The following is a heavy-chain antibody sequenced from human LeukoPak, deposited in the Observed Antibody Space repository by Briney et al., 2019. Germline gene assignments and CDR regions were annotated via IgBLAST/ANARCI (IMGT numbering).Heavy chain of an antibody. D-gene: IGHD2/OR15-2a*01. CDR3: AKDPVVITTTIRPTESFQH. J-gene: IGHJ1*01. CDR1: GFTFSSYA. V-gene: IGHV3-23*01. CDR2: ISGSGGST. Sequence: GGSLRDSCAASGFTFSSYAMSWVRQAPGKGLEWVSAISGSGGSTYYADSVKGRFTISRENSKNTLYLQMNSLRAEDTAVYYCAKDPVVITTTIRPTESFQHWGQGTRIKVSA.